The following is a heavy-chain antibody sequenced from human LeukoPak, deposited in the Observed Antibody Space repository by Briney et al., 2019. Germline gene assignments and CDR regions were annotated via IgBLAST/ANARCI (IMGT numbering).Heavy chain of an antibody. CDR1: GGSISSYY. V-gene: IGHV4-39*01. CDR2: IYYSGST. Sequence: PSETLSLTCTVSGGSISSYYWGWIRQPPGKGLEWIGSIYYSGSTYYNPSLKSRVTISVDTSKNQFSLKLSSVTAADTAVYYCARYLYYYDSSGGFDPWGQGTLVTVSS. CDR3: ARYLYYYDSSGGFDP. D-gene: IGHD3-22*01. J-gene: IGHJ5*02.